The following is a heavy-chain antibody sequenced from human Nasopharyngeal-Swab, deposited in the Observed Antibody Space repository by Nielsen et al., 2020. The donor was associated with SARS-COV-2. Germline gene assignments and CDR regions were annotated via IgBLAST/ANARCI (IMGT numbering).Heavy chain of an antibody. CDR3: FGMEWLRGPFDY. V-gene: IGHV4-39*01. Sequence: SETLSLTCTVSGGSISSSSYYWGWLRQPPGKGLEWIGSIYYSGSTYYNPSLKSRVSISVDTSKNQFSLKLSSVTAADTAVYYCFGMEWLRGPFDYWGQGTLVTVSS. CDR1: GGSISSSSYY. CDR2: IYYSGST. D-gene: IGHD3-3*01. J-gene: IGHJ4*02.